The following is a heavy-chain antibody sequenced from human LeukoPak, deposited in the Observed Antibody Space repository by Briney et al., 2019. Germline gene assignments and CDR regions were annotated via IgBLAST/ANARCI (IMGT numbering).Heavy chain of an antibody. CDR2: IIPILGIA. D-gene: IGHD1-26*01. CDR1: GGTFSSYT. V-gene: IGHV1-69*04. CDR3: ARDRQWELLGSFDY. Sequence: SVKVSCKASGGTFSSYTISWVRQAPGQGLEWMGRIIPILGIANYAQKFQGRVTITADKSTSTAYMELGSLRSEDTAVYCGARDRQWELLGSFDYWGQGTLVTVSS. J-gene: IGHJ4*02.